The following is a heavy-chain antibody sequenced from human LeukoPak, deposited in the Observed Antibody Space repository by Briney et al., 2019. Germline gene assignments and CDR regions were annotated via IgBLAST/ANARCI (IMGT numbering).Heavy chain of an antibody. D-gene: IGHD6-19*01. CDR3: ARGLYASGWYGPRGLTNWFDP. J-gene: IGHJ5*02. V-gene: IGHV3-48*03. CDR2: ISSSGSNI. Sequence: GGSLSLSCVPSGFTFSSYEMNWLRQAPGKGLEWVSYISSSGSNIYYADSVKGRFTISRDNAKNSLYLQMNSLRAEDTAVYYCARGLYASGWYGPRGLTNWFDPWGQGTLVTVSS. CDR1: GFTFSSYE.